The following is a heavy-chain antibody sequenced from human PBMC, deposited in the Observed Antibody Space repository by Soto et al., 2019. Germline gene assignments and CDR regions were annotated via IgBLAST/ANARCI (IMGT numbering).Heavy chain of an antibody. J-gene: IGHJ4*02. CDR2: IIPIFGTA. V-gene: IGHV1-69*13. D-gene: IGHD3-22*01. Sequence: RASVKVYCKASGGPFSSYAISLERQAPGQGPEWMGGIIPIFGTANYAQKFHGRVTITADESTSTAYMELSRLRSEDTAVYYCARLNYYDSSGYYHAGFDYWGQGTMVTGSS. CDR3: ARLNYYDSSGYYHAGFDY. CDR1: GGPFSSYA.